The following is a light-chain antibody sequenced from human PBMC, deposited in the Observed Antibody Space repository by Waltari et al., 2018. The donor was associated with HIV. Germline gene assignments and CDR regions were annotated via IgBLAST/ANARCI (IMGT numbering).Light chain of an antibody. J-gene: IGLJ1*01. V-gene: IGLV3-21*02. Sequence: SYVLTQPPSLSVAPGQTARITCGGDIGSKRVHWYQQKPGQAPVVVVHDDSDRPSGIPERFSGSKSGNAATLAISRVEAGDEADYYCQVWDSSTEHPYVFGPGTKVTVL. CDR2: DDS. CDR1: IGSKR. CDR3: QVWDSSTEHPYV.